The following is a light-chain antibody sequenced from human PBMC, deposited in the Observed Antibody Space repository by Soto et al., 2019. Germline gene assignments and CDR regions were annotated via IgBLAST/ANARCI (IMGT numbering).Light chain of an antibody. CDR2: GVS. CDR3: QQYGGSPRT. Sequence: EIVLTQSPGTLSLSPGERATLSCRASQSVSSSLAWYQQKGGQAPRLLIHGVSSRATGIPDRFSGSGSGTDFTLTISRLEPEDFAVYYCQQYGGSPRTFGQGTNVEVK. J-gene: IGKJ1*01. V-gene: IGKV3-20*01. CDR1: QSVSSS.